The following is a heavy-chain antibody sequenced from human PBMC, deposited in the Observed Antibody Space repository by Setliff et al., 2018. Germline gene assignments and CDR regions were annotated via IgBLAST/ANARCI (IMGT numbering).Heavy chain of an antibody. Sequence: GESLKISCAASGFIFGSFGMYWVRQAPGKGLEWVSFIRYDGISKYYADSVKGRFTISRDNSYNTLNLQMSSLRAEDTAVYYCVKSAPMVVRGSLGVWGKGTTVTVSS. CDR3: VKSAPMVVRGSLGV. J-gene: IGHJ6*04. CDR2: IRYDGISK. CDR1: GFIFGSFG. D-gene: IGHD2-21*01. V-gene: IGHV3-30*02.